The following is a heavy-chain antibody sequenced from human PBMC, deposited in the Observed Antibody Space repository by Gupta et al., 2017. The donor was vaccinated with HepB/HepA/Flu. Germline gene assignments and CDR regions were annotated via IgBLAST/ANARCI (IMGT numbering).Heavy chain of an antibody. V-gene: IGHV4-39*01. CDR1: GGSISSSSYY. CDR2: IYYSGRT. CDR3: ARLGGGAVAGTFMDY. J-gene: IGHJ4*02. Sequence: QLQLQESGPGLVKPSETLSLTCTVSGGSISSSSYYWGWIRQPPGKGLEWIGSIYYSGRTYYNPSLKSRVTISVDTSKNKFSLKLSSVTAADTAVYYCARLGGGAVAGTFMDYGGQGTLVTVSS. D-gene: IGHD6-19*01.